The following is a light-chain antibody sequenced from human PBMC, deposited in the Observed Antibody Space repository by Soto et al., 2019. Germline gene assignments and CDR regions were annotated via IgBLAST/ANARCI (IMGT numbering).Light chain of an antibody. V-gene: IGLV2-14*01. CDR2: DVG. J-gene: IGLJ2*01. Sequence: QSVLTQPASVSGSPGQSITISCTGTSSDVGGYNYVSWYQQHPGEAPKLIIYDVGNRPSGVSNRFSGSKSGNTASLTISGLQAEDESDYYCSSYTSSSTSYVVFGGGTKVTVL. CDR3: SSYTSSSTSYVV. CDR1: SSDVGGYNY.